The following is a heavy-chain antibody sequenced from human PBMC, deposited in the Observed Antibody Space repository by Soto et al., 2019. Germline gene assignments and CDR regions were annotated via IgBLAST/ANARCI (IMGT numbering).Heavy chain of an antibody. CDR1: SGPDRSHN. V-gene: IGHV4-59*08. D-gene: IGHD4-17*01. CDR2: VYYTGDT. Sequence: QVQLQQSGPRLVKPSETLSLTCTVSSGPDRSHNWGWIRQPPGRGLEWIGYVYYTGDTAYNPSLRCRVTISADTSTNHISLTLNSVTAADTAVYYCVRQGIDYLHGLVDVWGQGTTVSVSS. J-gene: IGHJ6*02. CDR3: VRQGIDYLHGLVDV.